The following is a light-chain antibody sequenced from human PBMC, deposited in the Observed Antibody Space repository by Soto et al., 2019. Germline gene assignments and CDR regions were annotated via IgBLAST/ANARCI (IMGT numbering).Light chain of an antibody. CDR1: SSNIGNNY. CDR3: GTWDSSLSAYV. V-gene: IGLV1-51*01. J-gene: IGLJ1*01. Sequence: SALTQPPSVSAAPGQKVTISCSGSSSNIGNNYVSWYQQVPGTAPKLLIYDNNKRPSGIPDRFSGSKSGTSATLGITGLQTGDEADYYCGTWDSSLSAYVFGTGTKSPS. CDR2: DNN.